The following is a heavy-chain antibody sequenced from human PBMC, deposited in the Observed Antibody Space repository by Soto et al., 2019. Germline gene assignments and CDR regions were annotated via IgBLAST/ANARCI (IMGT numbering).Heavy chain of an antibody. J-gene: IGHJ4*02. V-gene: IGHV3-7*01. D-gene: IGHD3-10*01. CDR3: ARHGSGTYNNVVY. CDR2: IKPDGSER. CDR1: GFTFCNFW. Sequence: PGGSLRLSCAASGFTFCNFWMSWVRQAPGKGLEWVANIKPDGSERYYVNSVKGRFTISRDDAKNSLYLQMDSLRAEDTAVYYCARHGSGTYNNVVYWGQGTLVTVSS.